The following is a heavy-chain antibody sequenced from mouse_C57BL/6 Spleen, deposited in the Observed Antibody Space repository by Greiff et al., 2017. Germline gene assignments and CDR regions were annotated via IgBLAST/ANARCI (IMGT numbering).Heavy chain of an antibody. J-gene: IGHJ2*01. D-gene: IGHD1-1*01. CDR2: IYPRSGNT. Sequence: VQLQQPGAELVRPGSSVKLSCKASGYTFTSYGISWVKQRTGQGLEWIGEIYPRSGNTYYNEKFKGKATLTADKSSSTAYMELRSLTSEDSAVYFCARWGYGSYYFDYWGQGTTLTVSS. V-gene: IGHV1-81*01. CDR3: ARWGYGSYYFDY. CDR1: GYTFTSYG.